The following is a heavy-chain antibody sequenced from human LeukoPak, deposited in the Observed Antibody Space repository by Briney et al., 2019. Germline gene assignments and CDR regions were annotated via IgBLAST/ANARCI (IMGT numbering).Heavy chain of an antibody. Sequence: PSETLSLTCTVSGGSISSYYWSWIRQPPGKGLEWIGYIYYSGSTYYNPSLKSRVTISVDTSKNQFSLKLSSVTAADTAVYYCARLRVAPFGAFDIWGQGTMVTVSS. D-gene: IGHD3-10*01. CDR2: IYYSGST. CDR1: GGSISSYY. CDR3: ARLRVAPFGAFDI. J-gene: IGHJ3*02. V-gene: IGHV4-59*04.